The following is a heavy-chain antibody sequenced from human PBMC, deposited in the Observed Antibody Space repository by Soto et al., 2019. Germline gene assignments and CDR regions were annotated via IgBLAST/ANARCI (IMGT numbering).Heavy chain of an antibody. V-gene: IGHV4-30-2*01. CDR3: ARGSTTEKVDS. J-gene: IGHJ4*02. Sequence: SETLSLTCTVSGGSISSSSYSWSWIRQPPGKGLEWIGYIYHSGSTYYNPSLKSRVTISVDRSKNQFSLKLTSVTAADTAVYYCARGSTTEKVDSWGQGTLVTVSS. D-gene: IGHD4-17*01. CDR2: IYHSGST. CDR1: GGSISSSSYS.